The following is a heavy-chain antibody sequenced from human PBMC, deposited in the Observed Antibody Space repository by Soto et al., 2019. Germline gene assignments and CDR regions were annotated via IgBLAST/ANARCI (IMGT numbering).Heavy chain of an antibody. CDR2: ISSSSSTI. D-gene: IGHD6-13*01. J-gene: IGHJ4*02. CDR3: VREVEYTNRWKPFDY. CDR1: GFPFSSYS. Sequence: EVQLVESGGGLIQPGSSLRLSCAASGFPFSSYSMNWVRQTPGKGLEWVSYISSSSSTIYYADSVKGRFTISRDNAKNSLYLRMNSLRAEDTAVYFCVREVEYTNRWKPFDYWGQGTLVTVSS. V-gene: IGHV3-48*01.